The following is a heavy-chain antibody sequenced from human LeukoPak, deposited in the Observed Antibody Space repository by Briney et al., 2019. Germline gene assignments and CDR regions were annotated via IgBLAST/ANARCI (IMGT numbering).Heavy chain of an antibody. Sequence: QAGGSLRLSCAASGFTFSSYAMSWVRQAPGKGLEWVSAISGSGGSTYYADSVKGRFTISRDNSKNTLYLQMNSLRAEDTAVYHCAKANVVAAMADWFDPWGQGTLVTVSS. CDR1: GFTFSSYA. D-gene: IGHD2-15*01. V-gene: IGHV3-23*01. J-gene: IGHJ5*02. CDR2: ISGSGGST. CDR3: AKANVVAAMADWFDP.